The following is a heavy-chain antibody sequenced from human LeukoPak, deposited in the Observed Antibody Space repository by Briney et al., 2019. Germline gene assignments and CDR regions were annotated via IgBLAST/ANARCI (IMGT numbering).Heavy chain of an antibody. Sequence: GGSLRLSCAASGFTFSSYSMNWVRQAPGKGLEWVSYISSSSSTIYYADSVKGRFTISRDNAKNSLYLQMNSLRAEDTAVYYCVPDCSSTSCYGAYFDYWGQGTLVTVSS. CDR1: GFTFSSYS. V-gene: IGHV3-48*01. J-gene: IGHJ4*02. CDR2: ISSSSSTI. D-gene: IGHD2-2*01. CDR3: VPDCSSTSCYGAYFDY.